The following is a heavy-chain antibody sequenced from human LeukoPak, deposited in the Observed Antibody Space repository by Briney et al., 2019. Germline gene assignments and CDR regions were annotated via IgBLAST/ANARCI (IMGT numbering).Heavy chain of an antibody. CDR1: GGSISSSSYH. D-gene: IGHD3-10*01. CDR3: AGDYRGSLDY. CDR2: IYYSGST. V-gene: IGHV4-39*02. Sequence: PSETLSLTCTVSGGSISSSSYHWGWIRQPPGKGLEWIGSIYYSGSTYYNPSLKSRVTISVDTSKNQFSLKLTSVTAADTAVYYCAGDYRGSLDYWGQGTLVTVSS. J-gene: IGHJ4*02.